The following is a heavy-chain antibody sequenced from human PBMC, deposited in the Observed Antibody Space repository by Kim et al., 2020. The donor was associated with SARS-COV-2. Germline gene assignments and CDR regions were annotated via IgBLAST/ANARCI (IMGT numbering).Heavy chain of an antibody. J-gene: IGHJ4*02. CDR2: LSVSGGNT. CDR1: GFIFSNYA. CDR3: AKDGHRITTIPGGDFEY. D-gene: IGHD3-22*01. Sequence: GGSLRLSCGASGFIFSNYAMSWVRQAPGKGLEWVAALSVSGGNTYNADSVKGRFTISRDNYKNTLIPQMNSRRTDDPAIYYCAKDGHRITTIPGGDFEYWGEGTLFSVSS. V-gene: IGHV3-23*01.